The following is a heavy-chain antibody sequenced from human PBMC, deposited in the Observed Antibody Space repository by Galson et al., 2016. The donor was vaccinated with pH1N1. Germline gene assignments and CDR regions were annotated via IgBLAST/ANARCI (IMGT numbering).Heavy chain of an antibody. CDR1: GVFISSHY. J-gene: IGHJ6*02. V-gene: IGHV4-4*07. D-gene: IGHD2-2*01. CDR3: VREDIVVGEGWHHGMDA. Sequence: ETLSLTCSVSGVFISSHYWSWVRQPAGKGLEWIGRLYKTGSTKYNPSLTSRVSMSGDMSKNQISLRLTSVTAADTAVYYCVREDIVVGEGWHHGMDAWGQKTTVTVSS. CDR2: LYKTGST.